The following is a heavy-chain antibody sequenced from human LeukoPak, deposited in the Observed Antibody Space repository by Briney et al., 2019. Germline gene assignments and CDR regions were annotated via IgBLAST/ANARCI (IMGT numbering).Heavy chain of an antibody. CDR3: VREAEIVVVPAAVSRTGVSFAY. J-gene: IGHJ4*02. Sequence: PGRSLRLSCAASRFPFSSYALHWVRQTPGKGLEWVAVTSWDGTYKYYADSVKGRFTIPRDNPKNTLYLQMNSLRAEDTAIYYCVREAEIVVVPAAVSRTGVSFAYWGQGTLVAVSS. CDR2: TSWDGTYK. V-gene: IGHV3-30*04. D-gene: IGHD2-2*01. CDR1: RFPFSSYA.